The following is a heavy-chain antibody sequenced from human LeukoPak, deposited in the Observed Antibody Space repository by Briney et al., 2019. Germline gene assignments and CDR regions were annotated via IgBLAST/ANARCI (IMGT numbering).Heavy chain of an antibody. V-gene: IGHV4-34*01. D-gene: IGHD3-22*01. CDR2: INHSGST. CDR1: GGSFSGYY. J-gene: IGHJ4*02. Sequence: SEALSLTCAVYGGSFSGYYWSWIRQPPGKGLEWIGEINHSGSTNYNPSLKSRVTISVDTSKNQFSLKLSSVTAADTAVCYCASYYYDSSGYYLDSEYYFDYWGQGTLVTVSS. CDR3: ASYYYDSSGYYLDSEYYFDY.